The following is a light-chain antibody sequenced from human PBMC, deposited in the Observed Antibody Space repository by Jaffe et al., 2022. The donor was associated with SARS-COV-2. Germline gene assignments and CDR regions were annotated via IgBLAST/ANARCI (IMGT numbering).Light chain of an antibody. CDR2: AAS. CDR3: QQSHSTFT. Sequence: DIQMTQSPSSLSAFVGDRVTITCRASQSISSYLNWYQQKPGKAPKLLIYAASSLQSGVPSRFSGSGSGTDFTLTISSLQPEDFATYYCQQSHSTFTFGGGTKVQIK. CDR1: QSISSY. J-gene: IGKJ4*01. V-gene: IGKV1-39*01.